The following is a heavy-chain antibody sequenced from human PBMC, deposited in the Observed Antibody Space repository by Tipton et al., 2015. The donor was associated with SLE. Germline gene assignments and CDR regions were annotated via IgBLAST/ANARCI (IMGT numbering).Heavy chain of an antibody. Sequence: TLSLTCTVSGGSISSYYWSWIRQPPGKGLEWIGYIYYSGSTNYNPSLKSRVTISVDTSKNQFSLKLSSVTAADTAVYYCARVSGIKDWASGMDVWGQGTPVTVSS. V-gene: IGHV4-59*01. CDR2: IYYSGST. D-gene: IGHD1-26*01. CDR1: GGSISSYY. CDR3: ARVSGIKDWASGMDV. J-gene: IGHJ6*02.